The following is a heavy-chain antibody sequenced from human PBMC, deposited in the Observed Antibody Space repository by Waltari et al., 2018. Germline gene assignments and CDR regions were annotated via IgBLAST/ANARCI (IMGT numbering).Heavy chain of an antibody. Sequence: EVQLVESGGGLVKPGGSLRLSCAASGFTFSSYSMNWVRQAPGKGLEWVSSISSSSSYIYYADSVKGRFTISRDNAKNSLYLQMNSLRAEDTAVYYCARAVKSPYSSSWYGWFFDYWGQGTLVTVSS. CDR3: ARAVKSPYSSSWYGWFFDY. V-gene: IGHV3-21*01. CDR2: ISSSSSYI. J-gene: IGHJ4*02. CDR1: GFTFSSYS. D-gene: IGHD6-13*01.